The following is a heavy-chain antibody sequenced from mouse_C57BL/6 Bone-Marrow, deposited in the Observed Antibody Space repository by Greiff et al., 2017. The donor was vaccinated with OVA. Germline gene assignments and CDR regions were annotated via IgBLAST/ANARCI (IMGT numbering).Heavy chain of an antibody. CDR1: GYTFTSYW. Sequence: QVQLQQPGAELVMPGASVKLSCKASGYTFTSYWMHWVKQRPGQGLEWIGEIDPSDSYTNYNQKFKGKSTLTVDKSSSTAYMQLSSLTSEDSAVYYCARFITWWYCDVGGTGTTVTVSS. D-gene: IGHD1-1*01. CDR2: IDPSDSYT. V-gene: IGHV1-69*01. CDR3: ARFITWWYCDV. J-gene: IGHJ1*03.